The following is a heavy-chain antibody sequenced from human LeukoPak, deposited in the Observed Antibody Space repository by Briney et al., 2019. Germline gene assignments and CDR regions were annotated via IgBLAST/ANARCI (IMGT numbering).Heavy chain of an antibody. CDR3: ARDRPYYYDSSGYGLRI. CDR1: GGSISSYY. D-gene: IGHD3-22*01. J-gene: IGHJ3*02. Sequence: SETLSLTCTVSGGSISSYYWSWIRQPPGKGLEWIGYIYYSGSTNYNPSFKSRVTISVDTSKNQFSLKLSSVTAADTAVYYCARDRPYYYDSSGYGLRIWGQGTMVTVSS. V-gene: IGHV4-59*01. CDR2: IYYSGST.